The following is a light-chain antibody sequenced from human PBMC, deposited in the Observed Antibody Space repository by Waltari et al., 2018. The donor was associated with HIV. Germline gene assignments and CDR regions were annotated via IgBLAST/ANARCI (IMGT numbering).Light chain of an antibody. CDR1: SRDIGTYQS. J-gene: IGLJ1*01. CDR3: SSYAGNNNYV. Sequence: QPALTQPPSASGSPGQSVTISCTGTSRDIGTYQSVSWYQQHPGRAPNLLIFEVNKRPSGVPVRFSRSTSANTASLTVSGLQVADEADYFCSSYAGNNNYVFGTGTRVTVL. CDR2: EVN. V-gene: IGLV2-8*01.